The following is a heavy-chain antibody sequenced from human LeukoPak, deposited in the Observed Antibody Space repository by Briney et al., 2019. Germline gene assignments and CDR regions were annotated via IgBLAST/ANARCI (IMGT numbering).Heavy chain of an antibody. J-gene: IGHJ4*02. CDR1: GGSFSGYY. CDR3: ARETPPIAVAGTFDY. CDR2: INHSGST. D-gene: IGHD6-19*01. Sequence: PSETLSLTCAVYGGSFSGYYWSWIRQPPGKGLEWIGEINHSGSTNYNPSLKSRVTISVDTSKNQFSLKLSSVTAPDTAVYYWARETPPIAVAGTFDYWGQGTLVTVSS. V-gene: IGHV4-34*01.